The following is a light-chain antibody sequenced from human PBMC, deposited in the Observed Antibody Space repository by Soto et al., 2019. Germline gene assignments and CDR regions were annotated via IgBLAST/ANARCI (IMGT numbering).Light chain of an antibody. J-gene: IGKJ4*01. V-gene: IGKV3-20*01. CDR1: QSVSNNY. Sequence: EIVLTQSPGTLSLSQGERATHSSRASQSVSNNYLAWYQQKPGQAPRLLIYGASSRATGIPNRFSGSGSGTDFTLTISRLEPEGFAVYYCQQFSSYPLTFGGGTKVDIK. CDR2: GAS. CDR3: QQFSSYPLT.